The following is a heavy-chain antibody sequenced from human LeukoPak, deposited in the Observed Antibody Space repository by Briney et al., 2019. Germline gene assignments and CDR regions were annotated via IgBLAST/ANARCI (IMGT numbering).Heavy chain of an antibody. V-gene: IGHV1-18*01. Sequence: GASVKVSCKASGYTFTSYGISWVRQAPGQGLEWMGWISAYNGNTNYAQNLHGRVTMTTDTSTSTAYMELRSLRSDDTAVYYCARAQDYYDGSGYHFVYWGRGTLVTVSS. CDR1: GYTFTSYG. D-gene: IGHD3-22*01. CDR3: ARAQDYYDGSGYHFVY. J-gene: IGHJ4*02. CDR2: ISAYNGNT.